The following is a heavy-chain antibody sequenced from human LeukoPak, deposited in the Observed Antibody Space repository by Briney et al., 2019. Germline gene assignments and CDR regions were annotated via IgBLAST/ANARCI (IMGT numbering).Heavy chain of an antibody. V-gene: IGHV4-59*01. CDR3: ARVMDSSSSSGDY. D-gene: IGHD6-6*01. CDR2: IYYSGST. Sequence: SETLSLTCIVPGGSISNYYWSWIRQPPGKTLEWIGYIYYSGSTNYNPSLKSRVTISVDTSKNQFSLKLSSVTAADTAVYYCARVMDSSSSSGDYWGQGTLVTVSS. CDR1: GGSISNYY. J-gene: IGHJ4*02.